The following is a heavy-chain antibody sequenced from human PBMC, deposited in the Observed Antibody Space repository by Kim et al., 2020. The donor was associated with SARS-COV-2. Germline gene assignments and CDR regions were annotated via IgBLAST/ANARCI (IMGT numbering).Heavy chain of an antibody. D-gene: IGHD2-21*02. CDR2: ISGSGGST. Sequence: GGSLRLSCAASGFTFSSYAMSWVRQAPGKGLEWVSAISGSGGSTYYADSVKGRFTISRDNSKNTLYLQMNSLRAEDTAVYYCATGIVVVTATRYYYYGMDVWGQGTTVTVSS. CDR3: ATGIVVVTATRYYYYGMDV. J-gene: IGHJ6*02. V-gene: IGHV3-23*01. CDR1: GFTFSSYA.